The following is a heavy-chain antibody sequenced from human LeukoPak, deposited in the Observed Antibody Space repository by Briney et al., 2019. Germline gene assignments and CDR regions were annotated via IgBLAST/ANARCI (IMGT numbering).Heavy chain of an antibody. CDR1: GFTFSSYG. J-gene: IGHJ4*02. CDR3: AKDPRYCSSTSCY. D-gene: IGHD2-2*01. Sequence: GGSLRLSCAASGFTFSSYGMHWVRQAPGKGLEWVAVISYDGSNKYCADSVKGRFTISRDNSKNTLYLQMNSLRAEDTAVYYCAKDPRYCSSTSCYWGQGTLVTVSS. CDR2: ISYDGSNK. V-gene: IGHV3-30*18.